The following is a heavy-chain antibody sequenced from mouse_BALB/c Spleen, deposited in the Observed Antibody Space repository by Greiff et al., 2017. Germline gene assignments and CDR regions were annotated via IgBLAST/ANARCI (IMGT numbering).Heavy chain of an antibody. CDR2: ISYSGST. CDR3: ARKTTVVEDWYFDV. CDR1: GYTITSDYA. V-gene: IGHV3-2*02. Sequence: VQLKESGPGLVKPSQSLSLTCTVTGYTITSDYAWNWIRQFPGNKLEWMGYISYSGSTSYNPSLKSRISITRDTSKNQFFLQLNSVTTEDTATYYCARKTTVVEDWYFDVWGAGTTVTVSS. D-gene: IGHD1-1*01. J-gene: IGHJ1*01.